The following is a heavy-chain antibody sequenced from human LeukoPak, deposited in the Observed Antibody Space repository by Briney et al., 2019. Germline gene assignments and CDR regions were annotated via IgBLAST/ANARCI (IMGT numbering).Heavy chain of an antibody. CDR3: ARGRASYDFWSGYLFDY. J-gene: IGHJ4*02. D-gene: IGHD3-3*01. V-gene: IGHV4-34*01. CDR1: GGPFSGYY. Sequence: SETLSLTCAVYGGPFSGYYWSWIRQSPGKGLEWIGEINHSGSTNYNPSLKSRVTISVDTSRNQFSLKLSSVTAADTAVYYCARGRASYDFWSGYLFDYWGQGTLVTVSS. CDR2: INHSGST.